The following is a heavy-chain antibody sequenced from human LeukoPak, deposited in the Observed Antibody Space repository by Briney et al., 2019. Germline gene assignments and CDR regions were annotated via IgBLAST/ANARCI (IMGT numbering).Heavy chain of an antibody. Sequence: SETLSLTCAVYGGSFSGYYWSWIRRPPGKGLEWIGEINHSGSTNYNPSLKSRVTISVDTSKNQFSLKLSSVTAADTAVYYCARDQYFDPWGQGTLVTVSS. CDR1: GGSFSGYY. CDR2: INHSGST. CDR3: ARDQYFDP. J-gene: IGHJ5*02. V-gene: IGHV4-34*01.